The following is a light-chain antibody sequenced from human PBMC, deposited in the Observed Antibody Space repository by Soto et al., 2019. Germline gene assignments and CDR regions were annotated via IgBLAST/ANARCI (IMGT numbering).Light chain of an antibody. Sequence: QSVLTQSPSASASLGASVKLTCTLSSGHSSYAIAWHQQQPEKGPRYLMKLNSDGSHSKGDRIPDRFSGSSSGAERYLTISSPQSEDEADYYCQTWGTGNVVFGGGTKVTVL. CDR3: QTWGTGNVV. V-gene: IGLV4-69*01. J-gene: IGLJ2*01. CDR2: LNSDGSH. CDR1: SGHSSYA.